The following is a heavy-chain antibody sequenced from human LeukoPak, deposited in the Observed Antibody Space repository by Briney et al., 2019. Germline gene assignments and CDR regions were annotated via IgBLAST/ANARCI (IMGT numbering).Heavy chain of an antibody. CDR1: GFTFNGYA. CDR3: AKGYSTTYYAAFDV. CDR2: ISWNSGTI. J-gene: IGHJ3*01. Sequence: GRSLRLSCAASGFTFNGYAMHWVRQAPGKGLEWVSGISWNSGTIGYADSVKGRFTISRDSAKNSLYLQMNSRRAEDTALYYCAKGYSTTYYAAFDVWGQGTMVTVSS. V-gene: IGHV3-9*01. D-gene: IGHD1-26*01.